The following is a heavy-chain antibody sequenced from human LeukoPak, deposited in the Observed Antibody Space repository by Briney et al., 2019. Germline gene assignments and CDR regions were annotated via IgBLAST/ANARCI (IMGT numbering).Heavy chain of an antibody. D-gene: IGHD1-1*01. V-gene: IGHV4-34*01. CDR1: GGSFSGHY. CDR2: MDHSGST. J-gene: IGHJ4*03. CDR3: ARGPTISETGYFDY. Sequence: SETLSLTCAVYGGSFSGHYWSWIRQPPGKGLEWIGEMDHSGSTNYNPSLKSRVTISVDTSKNQFSLNLSSVTAADTAVYYCARGPTISETGYFDYWGQGTLVTVSS.